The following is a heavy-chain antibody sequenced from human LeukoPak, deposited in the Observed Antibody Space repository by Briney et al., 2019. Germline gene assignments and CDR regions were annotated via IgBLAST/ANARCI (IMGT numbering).Heavy chain of an antibody. CDR1: GGSISSSSYY. CDR3: ARPPKGELNYFDY. D-gene: IGHD1-26*01. J-gene: IGHJ4*02. Sequence: TSETLSLTCTVSGGSISSSSYYWGWIRQPPGKGLEWIGSIYYSGSTYYNPSLKSRVTISVDTSKNQFSLKLSSVTAADTAVYYCARPPKGELNYFDYWGQGTLVTVSS. CDR2: IYYSGST. V-gene: IGHV4-39*01.